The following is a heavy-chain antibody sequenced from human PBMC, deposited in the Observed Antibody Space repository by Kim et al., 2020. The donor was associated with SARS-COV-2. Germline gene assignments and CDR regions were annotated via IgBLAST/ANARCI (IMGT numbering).Heavy chain of an antibody. CDR2: IYYSGST. CDR3: ARQHSGDGGFDY. J-gene: IGHJ4*02. Sequence: SETLSLTCTVSGGSISSSSYYWGWIRQPPGKGLEWIGSIYYSGSTYYNPSLKSRVTISVDTSKNQFSLKLSSVTAADTAVYYCARQHSGDGGFDYWGQGT. CDR1: GGSISSSSYY. D-gene: IGHD4-17*01. V-gene: IGHV4-39*01.